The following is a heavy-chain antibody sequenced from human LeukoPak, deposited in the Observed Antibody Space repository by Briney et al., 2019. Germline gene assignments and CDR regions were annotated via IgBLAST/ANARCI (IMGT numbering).Heavy chain of an antibody. V-gene: IGHV3-48*03. J-gene: IGHJ4*02. Sequence: GGSLRLSCAASGFTISIYEMNWVRQAPGKGLEWVSYISSSGSTIYYADSVKGRFTISRDNAKNSLYLQMNSLRAENTAVYYCARDSSYYGSGSFSDWGQGTLVTVSS. CDR2: ISSSGSTI. D-gene: IGHD3-10*01. CDR3: ARDSSYYGSGSFSD. CDR1: GFTISIYE.